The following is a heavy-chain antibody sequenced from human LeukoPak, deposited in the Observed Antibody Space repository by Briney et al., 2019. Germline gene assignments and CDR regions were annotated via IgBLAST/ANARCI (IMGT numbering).Heavy chain of an antibody. V-gene: IGHV3-7*03. CDR3: ARDKSAGADTGSSFYY. CDR2: IKQDGSEK. CDR1: GFTFSNYW. Sequence: GGSLRLSCAASGFTFSNYWMTWVRRAPGKGLEWVASIKQDGSEKYYVDSVKGRFTISRDNAMNSFYLQMNSLRAEDTAVYYCARDKSAGADTGSSFYYWGQGALVTVSS. J-gene: IGHJ4*02. D-gene: IGHD3-10*01.